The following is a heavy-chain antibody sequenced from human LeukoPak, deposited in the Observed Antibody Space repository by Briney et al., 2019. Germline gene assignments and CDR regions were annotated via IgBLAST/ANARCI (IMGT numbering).Heavy chain of an antibody. CDR2: ISSNGGST. D-gene: IGHD6-13*01. CDR1: GFTFSSYA. V-gene: IGHV3-64*01. Sequence: GGSLRLSCAASGFTFSSYAMNWVRQAPGKGLECVSSISSNGGSTYYANSVKGRFTISRDNSKNTLYLQMGSLRAEDMAVYYCAASIAAAGTFYWGEGTLVTVSS. J-gene: IGHJ4*02. CDR3: AASIAAAGTFY.